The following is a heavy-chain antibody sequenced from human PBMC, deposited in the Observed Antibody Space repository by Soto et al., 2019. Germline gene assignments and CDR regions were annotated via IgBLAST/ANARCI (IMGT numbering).Heavy chain of an antibody. V-gene: IGHV1-18*04. CDR2: ISAYNGNT. J-gene: IGHJ5*02. D-gene: IGHD3-16*02. CDR1: GYTFTSYG. Sequence: ASVKVSCKASGYTFTSYGISWVRQAPGRGLEWMGWISAYNGNTNYAQKLQGRVTMTTDTSTSTAYMELRSLRSDDTAVYYCARGEYYDYVWGSYRQYNWFDPWGQGTLVTVLL. CDR3: ARGEYYDYVWGSYRQYNWFDP.